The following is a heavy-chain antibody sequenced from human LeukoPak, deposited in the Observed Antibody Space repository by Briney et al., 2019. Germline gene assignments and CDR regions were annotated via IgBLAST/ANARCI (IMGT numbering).Heavy chain of an antibody. CDR3: AKEFNAYTSGWYYDF. D-gene: IGHD6-19*01. CDR2: ISYTGNTQ. CDR1: EFTFSNYG. V-gene: IGHV3-30*18. J-gene: IGHJ4*02. Sequence: GRSLRLSCAASEFTFSNYGMHWVRRAPGKGPEWQAVISYTGNTQYYADSVMGRFTISRDNSKNTLFLQMNSLRVEDTAVYYCAKEFNAYTSGWYYDFWGQGTLVTVSS.